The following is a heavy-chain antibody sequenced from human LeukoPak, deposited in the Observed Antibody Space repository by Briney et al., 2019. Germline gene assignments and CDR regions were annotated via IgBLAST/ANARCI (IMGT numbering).Heavy chain of an antibody. CDR2: MNPNSGNT. J-gene: IGHJ3*02. CDR1: GYTFTSYD. V-gene: IGHV1-8*01. CDR3: ARVRVRGANAFDI. Sequence: ASVKVSCKASGYTFTSYDINWVRQATGQGLEWMGWMNPNSGNTGYAQKFQGRVTMTRNTSISTAYMELSSLRSDDTAVYYCARVRVRGANAFDIWGQGTMVTVSS. D-gene: IGHD3-10*01.